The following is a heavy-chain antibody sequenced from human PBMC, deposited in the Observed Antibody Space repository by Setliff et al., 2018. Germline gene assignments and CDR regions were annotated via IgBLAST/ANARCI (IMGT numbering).Heavy chain of an antibody. D-gene: IGHD5-18*01. V-gene: IGHV1-8*02. CDR2: MNPNSGNT. CDR3: ARGSRSYGLPLDY. J-gene: IGHJ4*02. CDR1: GYTFTSYD. Sequence: AASVKVSCKASGYTFTSYDINWVRQATGQGLEWMGWMNPNSGNTGYAQKFQGRVTMTRNTSIGTAYMDLSSLRFEDTAVYYCARGSRSYGLPLDYWGQGTLVTVSS.